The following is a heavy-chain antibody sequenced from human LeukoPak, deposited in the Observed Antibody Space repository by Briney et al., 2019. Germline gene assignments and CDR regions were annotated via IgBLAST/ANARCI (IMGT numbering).Heavy chain of an antibody. J-gene: IGHJ4*02. Sequence: SETLSLTCTVSGDSISSVHFWGWIRQPPGKGLEFIGSIYDSGYTYYNPSLKSRVTISIDTSKNQVFLELTSVTAADTAVYHCARSWGSGSYSPGYWGQGTLVTVSS. D-gene: IGHD3-10*01. V-gene: IGHV4-38-2*02. CDR3: ARSWGSGSYSPGY. CDR2: IYDSGYT. CDR1: GDSISSVHF.